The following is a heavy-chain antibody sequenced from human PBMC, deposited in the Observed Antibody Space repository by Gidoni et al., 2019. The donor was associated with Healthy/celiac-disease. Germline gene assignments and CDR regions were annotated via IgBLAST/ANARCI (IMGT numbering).Heavy chain of an antibody. Sequence: QLQLQESGPGLVKPSETLSLPCTVSGGSISSSSYYWGWIRQPPGKGLEWIGSIYYSGSTYYNPSLKSRVTISVDTSKNQFSLKLSSVTAADTAVYYCARLYDSSALLDYWGQGTLVTVSS. CDR1: GGSISSSSYY. V-gene: IGHV4-39*01. J-gene: IGHJ4*02. CDR2: IYYSGST. CDR3: ARLYDSSALLDY. D-gene: IGHD3-22*01.